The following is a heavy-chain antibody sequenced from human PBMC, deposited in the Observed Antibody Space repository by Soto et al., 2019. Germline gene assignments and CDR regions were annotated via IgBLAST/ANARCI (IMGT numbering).Heavy chain of an antibody. CDR2: SYYSGSA. CDR3: ARLLGYSSGWYPKVKSYGMDV. D-gene: IGHD6-19*01. J-gene: IGHJ6*02. Sequence: QLQLQESGPGLVKPSETLSLTCTVSGGSISSSSYYWGWIRQPPGKGLEWIGRSYYSGSAYYNPSLKSRVTISVDTSKNQFSLKLSSVTAADTAVYYCARLLGYSSGWYPKVKSYGMDVWGQGTTVTVSS. V-gene: IGHV4-39*01. CDR1: GGSISSSSYY.